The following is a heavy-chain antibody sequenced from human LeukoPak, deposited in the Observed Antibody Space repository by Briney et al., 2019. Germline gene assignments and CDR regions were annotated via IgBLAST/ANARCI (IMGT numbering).Heavy chain of an antibody. D-gene: IGHD3-10*01. CDR2: INHSGST. V-gene: IGHV4-34*01. Sequence: PSETLSLTCAVYGGSFSGYYWSWIRQPPGKGLEWIGGINHSGSTNYNPSLKSRVTISVDTSKNQFSLKLSSVTAADTAVYYCARAGPGTYYYGSGSYRRWFDPWGQGTLVTVSS. CDR3: ARAGPGTYYYGSGSYRRWFDP. J-gene: IGHJ5*02. CDR1: GGSFSGYY.